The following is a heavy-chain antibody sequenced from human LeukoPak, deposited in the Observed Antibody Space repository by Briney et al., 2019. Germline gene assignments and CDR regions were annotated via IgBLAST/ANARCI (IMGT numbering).Heavy chain of an antibody. CDR3: AKSRERLLWFGELLSDFDY. CDR2: ISGSGGST. Sequence: GGSLRLSCAASGFTFSSYAMSWVRQAPGKGPEWVSAISGSGGSTYYADSVKGRFTISRDNSKNTLYLQMNSLRAEDTAVYYCAKSRERLLWFGELLSDFDYWGQGTLVTVSS. J-gene: IGHJ4*02. CDR1: GFTFSSYA. V-gene: IGHV3-23*01. D-gene: IGHD3-10*01.